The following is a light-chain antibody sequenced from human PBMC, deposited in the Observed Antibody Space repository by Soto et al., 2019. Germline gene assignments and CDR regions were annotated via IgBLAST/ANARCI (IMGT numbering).Light chain of an antibody. CDR2: DAS. CDR1: QSISSW. Sequence: DIQMTQSPSTLSASVGDRVTITCRARQSISSWLAGYQKKPGKAPKLLIYDASSLESGVPSRFSGSGSGTEFTLTISSLQPDDFSTYYCQQYKSYPWPFGQGTRVEI. J-gene: IGKJ1*01. CDR3: QQYKSYPWP. V-gene: IGKV1-5*01.